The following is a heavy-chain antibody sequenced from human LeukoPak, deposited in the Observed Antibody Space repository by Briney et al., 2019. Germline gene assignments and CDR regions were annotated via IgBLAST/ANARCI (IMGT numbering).Heavy chain of an antibody. CDR1: GLTVSSSI. J-gene: IGHJ4*02. V-gene: IGHV3-64*01. CDR3: AKDSTRYYGVLTVNLREKGALDY. CDR2: IGSDGIST. D-gene: IGHD3-9*01. Sequence: PGGSLRLSCAASGLTVSSSIMHWVRQAPGKGLEYVSGIGSDGISTYYGNSVKGRFTISRDNSKNTLYLQMNSLRAEDTAVYYCAKDSTRYYGVLTVNLREKGALDYWGQGALVTVSS.